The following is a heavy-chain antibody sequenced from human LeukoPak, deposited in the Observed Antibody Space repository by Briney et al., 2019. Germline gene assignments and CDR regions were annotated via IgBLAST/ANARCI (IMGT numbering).Heavy chain of an antibody. J-gene: IGHJ4*02. Sequence: GGSLRLSCAASGFIFSSYAMHWVRQAPGKGLEWVALIWFDGSNKYYADSVKGRFTISRDNSMNTLYLQMNSLRAEDTAVYYCARGSGYGDYLIDYWGQGTLVTVSS. CDR1: GFIFSSYA. V-gene: IGHV3-33*01. CDR2: IWFDGSNK. CDR3: ARGSGYGDYLIDY. D-gene: IGHD4-17*01.